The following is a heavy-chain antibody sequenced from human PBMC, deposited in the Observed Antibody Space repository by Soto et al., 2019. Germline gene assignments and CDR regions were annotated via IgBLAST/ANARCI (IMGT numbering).Heavy chain of an antibody. Sequence: PSETLSLTCTVSGGSISSSSYYWGWILQPPGKGLEWIGSIYYSGSTYYNPSLKSRVTISVDTSKNQFSLKLSSVTAADTAVYYCARRFAGDYGMAVWGQGTTVTVS. CDR2: IYYSGST. CDR1: GGSISSSSYY. V-gene: IGHV4-39*01. J-gene: IGHJ6*02. CDR3: ARRFAGDYGMAV. D-gene: IGHD3-10*01.